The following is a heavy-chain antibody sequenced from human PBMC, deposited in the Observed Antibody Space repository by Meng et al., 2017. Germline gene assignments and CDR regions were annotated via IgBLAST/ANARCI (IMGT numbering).Heavy chain of an antibody. D-gene: IGHD5-12*01. CDR1: GFTFSSYG. J-gene: IGHJ4*02. CDR2: IWYDGSNK. V-gene: IGHV3-33*08. CDR3: ARDRYSGLSPDFDY. Sequence: GGSLRLSCAASGFTFSSYGMHWVRQAPGKGLEWVAVIWYDGSNKYYADSVKGRFTISRDNSKNTLYLQMNSLRVEDTAVYYCARDRYSGLSPDFDYWGQGTLVTVSS.